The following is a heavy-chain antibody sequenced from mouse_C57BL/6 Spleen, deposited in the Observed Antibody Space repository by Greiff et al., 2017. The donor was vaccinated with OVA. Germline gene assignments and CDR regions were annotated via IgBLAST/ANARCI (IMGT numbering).Heavy chain of an antibody. V-gene: IGHV1-50*01. CDR1: GYTFTSYW. CDR2: IDPSDSYT. CDR3: ARSDYGGAWFAY. J-gene: IGHJ3*01. D-gene: IGHD2-4*01. Sequence: QVQLQQSGAELVKPGASVKLSCKASGYTFTSYWMQWVKQRPGQGLEWIGEIDPSDSYTNYNQKFKGKATLTVDTSSSTAYMQLSSLTSEDSAVYYCARSDYGGAWFAYWGQGTLVTVSA.